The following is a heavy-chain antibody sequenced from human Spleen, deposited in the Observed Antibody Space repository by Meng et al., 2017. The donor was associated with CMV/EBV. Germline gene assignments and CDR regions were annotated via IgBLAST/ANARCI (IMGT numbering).Heavy chain of an antibody. V-gene: IGHV4-61*01. CDR2: ISYSGST. J-gene: IGHJ4*02. Sequence: SVSDGSVNSPNNYWSWIRQSPGKGLEWIGYISYSGSTAYNPSLNSRVIIAMDKSKNQFSLNLFSLTPADSALYYCARQWAGSSFDYWGQGALVTVSS. CDR3: ARQWAGSSFDY. D-gene: IGHD1-26*01. CDR1: DGSVNSPNNY.